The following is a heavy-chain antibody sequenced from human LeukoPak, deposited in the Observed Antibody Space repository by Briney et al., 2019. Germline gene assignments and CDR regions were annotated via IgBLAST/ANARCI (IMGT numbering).Heavy chain of an antibody. V-gene: IGHV3-23*01. J-gene: IGHJ4*02. CDR3: AKDPRVVSRVATPCH. CDR2: ISGSGGST. Sequence: PGGSLRLSCAASGFTFTSYAMTWVRQAPGKGLEWVSAISGSGGSTYYADSVKGRFTISRDNSKSTLFLQMNSLRAEDTAVYYCAKDPRVVSRVATPCHWGQGTLVTVSS. D-gene: IGHD3-3*01. CDR1: GFTFTSYA.